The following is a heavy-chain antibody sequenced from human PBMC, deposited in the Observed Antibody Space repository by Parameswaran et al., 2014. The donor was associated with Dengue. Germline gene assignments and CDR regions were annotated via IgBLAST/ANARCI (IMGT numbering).Heavy chain of an antibody. D-gene: IGHD6-19*01. CDR2: IKQDGSEK. J-gene: IGHJ4*02. Sequence: VRQAPGKGLEWVANIKQDGSEKYYVDSVKGRFTISRDNAKNSLYLQMNSLRAEDTAVYYCARPPQVAGFDYWGQGTLVTVSS. V-gene: IGHV3-7*03. CDR3: ARPPQVAGFDY.